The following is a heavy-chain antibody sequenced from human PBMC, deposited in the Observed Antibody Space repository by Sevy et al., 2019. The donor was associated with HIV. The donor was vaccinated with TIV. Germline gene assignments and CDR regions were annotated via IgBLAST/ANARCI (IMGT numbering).Heavy chain of an antibody. J-gene: IGHJ4*02. D-gene: IGHD3-16*02. CDR1: GYSFTSYW. V-gene: IGHV5-51*01. CDR3: ARSNDYVWGSYRWFDY. Sequence: GESLKISCKGSGYSFTSYWIGWVRQMPGKGLEWMGIIYPGDSDTRYSPSFQGQVTISADKSISTAYLQWGSLKASDTAMYYCARSNDYVWGSYRWFDYWGQGTLVTVSS. CDR2: IYPGDSDT.